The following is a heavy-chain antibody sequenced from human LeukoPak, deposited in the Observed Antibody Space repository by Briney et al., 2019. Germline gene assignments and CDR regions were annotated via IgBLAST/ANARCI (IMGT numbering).Heavy chain of an antibody. CDR3: ARGFGGFDY. V-gene: IGHV3-23*01. J-gene: IGHJ4*02. Sequence: GGSLRLSCAASGFTLSTYAMSWVRQTPGKGLEWVAATSSSDAGTYHADSVRGRFTISRDNAKISLYLQMNSLRAEDTAVYYCARGFGGFDYWGQGTLVTVSS. CDR1: GFTLSTYA. D-gene: IGHD4-23*01. CDR2: TSSSDAGT.